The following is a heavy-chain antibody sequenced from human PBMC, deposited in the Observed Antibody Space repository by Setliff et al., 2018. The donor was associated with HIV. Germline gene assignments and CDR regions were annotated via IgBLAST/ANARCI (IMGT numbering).Heavy chain of an antibody. CDR1: GGTFSSYV. CDR3: AAAGSSDAFDL. CDR2: IIPMYGVT. V-gene: IGHV1-69*05. Sequence: SVKVSCKASGGTFSSYVISWVRQAPGQGPEWMGGIIPMYGVTNYAQKFQGRVTITTGESTSTAYMELSSLRAEDTALYFCAAAGSSDAFDLWGPGTLVTVSS. J-gene: IGHJ3*01. D-gene: IGHD1-26*01.